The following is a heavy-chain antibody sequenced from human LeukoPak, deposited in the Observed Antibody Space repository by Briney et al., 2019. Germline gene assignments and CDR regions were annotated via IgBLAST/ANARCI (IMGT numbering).Heavy chain of an antibody. CDR1: GGTFSSYA. Sequence: ASVKVSCKASGGTFSSYAISWVRQAPRQGLEWMGGIIPIFGTANYAQKFQGRVTITADESTSTAYMELRSLRSEDTAVYYCARDGNWNDVPFDYWGQGTLVTVSS. V-gene: IGHV1-69*13. CDR3: ARDGNWNDVPFDY. D-gene: IGHD1-20*01. J-gene: IGHJ4*02. CDR2: IIPIFGTA.